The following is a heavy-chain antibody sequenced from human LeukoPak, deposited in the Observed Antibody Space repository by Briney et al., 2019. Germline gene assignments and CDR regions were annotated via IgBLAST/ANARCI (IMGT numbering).Heavy chain of an antibody. V-gene: IGHV4-34*01. CDR1: DESFSGYLSDSY. D-gene: IGHD3-16*01. CDR3: ARRGGGNYPYHFDY. Sequence: SETLSLTCAIYDESFSGYLSDSYWSWVRRPPGKGLEWIGEIDRHGNTNYSPSLKSRVTISIQTSKSQFSLNLNSVTDADTAVYYCARRGGGNYPYHFDYWGQGTLVTVSS. CDR2: IDRHGNT. J-gene: IGHJ4*02.